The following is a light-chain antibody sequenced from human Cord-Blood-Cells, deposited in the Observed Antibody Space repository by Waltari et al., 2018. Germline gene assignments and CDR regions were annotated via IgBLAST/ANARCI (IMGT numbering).Light chain of an antibody. CDR3: SSYTSSSTLV. Sequence: QSALTQPASVSGSPGQPIPISCTGTSTDVGGYNYVSWYQQHPGKAPNLMIYDVSKRPSGVSNRFSGSKSGNTASLTISGLQAEDEADYYCSSYTSSSTLVFGGGTKLTVL. V-gene: IGLV2-14*01. J-gene: IGLJ2*01. CDR1: STDVGGYNY. CDR2: DVS.